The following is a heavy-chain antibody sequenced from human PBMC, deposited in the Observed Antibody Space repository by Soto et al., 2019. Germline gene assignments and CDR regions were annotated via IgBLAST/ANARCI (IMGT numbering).Heavy chain of an antibody. D-gene: IGHD4-4*01. Sequence: PSETLSLTCTVSGGSISSGDYYWSWIRQPPGKGLEWIGYIYYSGSTYYNPSLKSRVTISVDTSKNQFSLKLSSVTAADTAVYYCARDRDDYKYYYGMDVWGQGTTVTVSS. CDR3: ARDRDDYKYYYGMDV. CDR1: GGSISSGDYY. V-gene: IGHV4-30-4*01. CDR2: IYYSGST. J-gene: IGHJ6*02.